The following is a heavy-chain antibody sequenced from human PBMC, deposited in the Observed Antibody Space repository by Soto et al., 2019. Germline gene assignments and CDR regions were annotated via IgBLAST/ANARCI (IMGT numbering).Heavy chain of an antibody. CDR3: AKGSGSARGTYFDS. Sequence: EVHLLESGGGFLQPGESLRLSCAASGFTFSTQVIHLVRQAPGKGLEWDSAITDTSSSTYYTDSVKGRFTISRDNSKNTLYLQMNSLRAEDTAVYYCAKGSGSARGTYFDSWGQGTLVTVSS. V-gene: IGHV3-23*01. CDR1: GFTFSTQV. J-gene: IGHJ4*02. CDR2: ITDTSSST. D-gene: IGHD3-10*01.